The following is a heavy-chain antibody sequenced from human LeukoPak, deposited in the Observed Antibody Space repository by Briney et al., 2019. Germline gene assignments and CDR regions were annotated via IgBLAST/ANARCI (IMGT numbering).Heavy chain of an antibody. D-gene: IGHD3-10*01. Sequence: SETLSLTCAVYGGSFSGYYWSWIRQPPGKGLEWIGEINHSGSTNYNPSLKSRVKSRVTKSLDTSKNQFSLKLSSVTAADTAVFYCVRYVVYGSGIYYFDYWGQGTLVTVSS. CDR3: VRYVVYGSGIYYFDY. CDR2: INHSGST. CDR1: GGSFSGYY. V-gene: IGHV4-34*01. J-gene: IGHJ4*02.